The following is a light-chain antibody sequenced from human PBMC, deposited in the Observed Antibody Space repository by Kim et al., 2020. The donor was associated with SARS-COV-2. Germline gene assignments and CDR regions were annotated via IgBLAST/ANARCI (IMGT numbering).Light chain of an antibody. CDR1: QSVSNSY. J-gene: IGKJ4*01. V-gene: IGKV3-20*01. CDR2: GAS. Sequence: EMVLTQSPGTLSLSPGERATLSCRASQSVSNSYLAWYQQKPGQAPRLLIYGASSRAIGIPDRFSGSESGTDFTLTIARLEPEDFAVYYCQKYASGVTFGGGTKVDIK. CDR3: QKYASGVT.